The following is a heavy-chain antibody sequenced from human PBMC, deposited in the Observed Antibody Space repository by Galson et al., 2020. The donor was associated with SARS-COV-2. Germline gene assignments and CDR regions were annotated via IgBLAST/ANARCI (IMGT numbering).Heavy chain of an antibody. CDR1: GFTFRIYA. Sequence: GGSLRLSCAASGFTFRIYAMNWVRQAPGKGLEWVSAISGSAVSTFYADSVKGRFTISRDNSKNTLYLQMNSLRAEDTAVYYCAKVGRRDNNASGLDYWCQGTLVTVSS. CDR2: ISGSAVST. D-gene: IGHD3-10*01. J-gene: IGHJ4*02. V-gene: IGHV3-23*01. CDR3: AKVGRRDNNASGLDY.